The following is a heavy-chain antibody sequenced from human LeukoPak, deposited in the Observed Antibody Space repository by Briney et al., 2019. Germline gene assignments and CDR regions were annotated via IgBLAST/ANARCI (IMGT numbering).Heavy chain of an antibody. CDR1: GFTFSSYA. V-gene: IGHV3-23*01. CDR2: ITGGGGST. CDR3: ANHVGVTTHYYYYMDV. Sequence: GGSLRLSCVASGFTFSSYAMSWVRQAPGEGLEWVSGITGGGGSTYYADSVKGRFTISRDNAKNTLYLQMNSLRVEDTAVYYCANHVGVTTHYYYYMDVWGKGTTVTVSS. J-gene: IGHJ6*03. D-gene: IGHD1-26*01.